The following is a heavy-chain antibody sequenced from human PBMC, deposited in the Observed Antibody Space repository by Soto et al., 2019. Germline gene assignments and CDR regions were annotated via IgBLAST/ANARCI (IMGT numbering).Heavy chain of an antibody. V-gene: IGHV4-34*01. CDR3: ARGLGYYGSGSYRIWFDP. J-gene: IGHJ5*02. D-gene: IGHD3-10*01. CDR1: GGSFSGYY. Sequence: SETLSLTCAVYGGSFSGYYWSWIRQPPGKGLEWIGEINHSGSTNYNPSLKSRVTISVDTSKNQFSLKLSSVTAADTAVYYCARGLGYYGSGSYRIWFDPWGQGTLVTVS. CDR2: INHSGST.